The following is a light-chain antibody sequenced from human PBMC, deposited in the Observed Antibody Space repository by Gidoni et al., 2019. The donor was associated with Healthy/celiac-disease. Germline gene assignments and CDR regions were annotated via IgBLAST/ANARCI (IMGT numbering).Light chain of an antibody. V-gene: IGKV3-11*01. J-gene: IGKJ4*01. CDR3: QQRSNWPLT. CDR2: DAS. Sequence: EIVLTQSPATLSLSPGESATLSCRASQSVSSYLAWYQQKPGQAPRLLIYDASNRATGIPARFSGSGSGTDFTLTISSLEPEDFAVYYWQQRSNWPLTFGGXTKVEIK. CDR1: QSVSSY.